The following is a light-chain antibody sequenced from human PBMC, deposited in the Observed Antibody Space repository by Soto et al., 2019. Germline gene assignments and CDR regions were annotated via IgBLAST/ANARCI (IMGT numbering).Light chain of an antibody. CDR2: DVT. Sequence: QSVLTQPRSVSGSPGQSVTIYCTGTSSDVGGYNYVSWYQQHPGKAPKFMIYDVTKRPSGVPDRFSGSKSGNTASLTISGLQAEDEADYYCCSYAGSYTYVFGTGTKLTVL. J-gene: IGLJ1*01. CDR3: CSYAGSYTYV. CDR1: SSDVGGYNY. V-gene: IGLV2-11*01.